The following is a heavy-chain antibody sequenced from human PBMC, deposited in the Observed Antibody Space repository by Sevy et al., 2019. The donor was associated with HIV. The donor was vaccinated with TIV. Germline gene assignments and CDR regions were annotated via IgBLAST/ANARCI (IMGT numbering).Heavy chain of an antibody. J-gene: IGHJ5*02. CDR2: INPNSGGT. CDR3: ARDLGDFWSGGGWFVP. V-gene: IGHV1-2*02. CDR1: GYTFTGYY. D-gene: IGHD3-3*01. Sequence: ASVKVSCKASGYTFTGYYMHWVRQAPGQGLEWMGWINPNSGGTNYAQKFQGRVTMTRDTSISTAYMELSRLRSDDTAGYYCARDLGDFWSGGGWFVPWGQGTLVTVSS.